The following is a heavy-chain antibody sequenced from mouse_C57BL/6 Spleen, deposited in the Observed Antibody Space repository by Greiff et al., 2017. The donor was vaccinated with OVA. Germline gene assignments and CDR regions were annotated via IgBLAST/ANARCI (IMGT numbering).Heavy chain of an antibody. J-gene: IGHJ4*01. V-gene: IGHV1-82*01. CDR3: ARSHYYGSSLYYYAMDY. CDR2: IYPGDGDT. Sequence: VKLQESGPELVKPGASVKISCKASGYAFSSSWMNWVKQRPGKGLEWIGRIYPGDGDTNYNGKFKGKATLTADKSSSTAYMQLSSLTSEDSAVYFCARSHYYGSSLYYYAMDYWGQGTSVTVSS. CDR1: GYAFSSSW. D-gene: IGHD1-1*01.